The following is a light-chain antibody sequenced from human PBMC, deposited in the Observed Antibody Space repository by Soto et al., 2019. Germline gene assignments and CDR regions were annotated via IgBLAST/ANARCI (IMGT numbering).Light chain of an antibody. V-gene: IGLV3-1*01. J-gene: IGLJ2*01. CDR2: QHN. CDR3: QAWDSRTAYVV. CDR1: KLGDKY. Sequence: SYELTQPPSVSVSPGQTASITCSGDKLGDKYACWYQQKPGQSPMLVIYQHNKRPSGIPERFSGSHSGNTATLTISGTQAMDEADYYCQAWDSRTAYVVFGGGTKLTVL.